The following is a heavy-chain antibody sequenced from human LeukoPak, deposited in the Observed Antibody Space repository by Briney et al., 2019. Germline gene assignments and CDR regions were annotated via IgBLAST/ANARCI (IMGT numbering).Heavy chain of an antibody. V-gene: IGHV3-23*01. CDR2: ISGSGGST. D-gene: IGHD6-13*01. CDR3: ARIAAAALRRYFDY. Sequence: GGSLRLSCAASGFTFSSYAMSWVRQAAGKGLEWGSAISGSGGSTYYADSVKGRFTISRDNSKNTLYLQMNSLRAEDTAVYYCARIAAAALRRYFDYWGQGTLVTVSS. J-gene: IGHJ4*02. CDR1: GFTFSSYA.